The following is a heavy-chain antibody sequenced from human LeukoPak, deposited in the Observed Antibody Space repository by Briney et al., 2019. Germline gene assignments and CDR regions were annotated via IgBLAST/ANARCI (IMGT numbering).Heavy chain of an antibody. D-gene: IGHD4/OR15-4a*01. J-gene: IGHJ6*03. CDR2: IYHSGST. CDR3: ARGPPHGTMVGYYYYYMDV. V-gene: IGHV4-38-2*01. Sequence: PSDTLSLTCAVSGYSISSGYYWGWIRQPPGKGLEWIGSIYHSGSTYYNPSLKSRVTISVDTSKNQFSLKLSSVTAADTAVYYCARGPPHGTMVGYYYYYMDVWGKGTTVTVSS. CDR1: GYSISSGYY.